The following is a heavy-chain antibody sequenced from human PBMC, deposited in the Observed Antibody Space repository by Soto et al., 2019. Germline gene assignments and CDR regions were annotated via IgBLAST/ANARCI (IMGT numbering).Heavy chain of an antibody. Sequence: PSETLSLTCTVSGGSISSYYWSWIRQPPGKGLEWIGYIYYSGSTNYNPSLKSRVTISVDTSKNQFSLKLSSVTAADTAVYYCSRLGGYSGYDLELDYWGQVTLVTVSS. J-gene: IGHJ4*02. D-gene: IGHD5-12*01. CDR1: GGSISSYY. CDR3: SRLGGYSGYDLELDY. CDR2: IYYSGST. V-gene: IGHV4-59*08.